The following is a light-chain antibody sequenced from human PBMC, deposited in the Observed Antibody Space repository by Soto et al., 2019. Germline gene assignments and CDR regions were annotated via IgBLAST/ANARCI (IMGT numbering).Light chain of an antibody. CDR3: QPYNNWPLT. CDR1: QSISSY. V-gene: IGKV1-39*01. CDR2: AAS. Sequence: DIQMTQSPSSVSASVGDRVTITCRASQSISSYLNWYQQKPGKAPKLLIYAASSLQSGVPSRFSGSGSGTEFTLTINSLQSEDFAVYYCQPYNNWPLTFRGGTK. J-gene: IGKJ4*01.